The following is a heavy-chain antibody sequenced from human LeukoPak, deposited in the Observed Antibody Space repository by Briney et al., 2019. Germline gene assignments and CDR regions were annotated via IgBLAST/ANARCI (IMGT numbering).Heavy chain of an antibody. V-gene: IGHV1-18*04. D-gene: IGHD3-16*01. J-gene: IGHJ4*02. CDR2: ISAYNGNT. CDR1: GYTFSDHY. CDR3: ARHSRRKWLYKRGERFDY. Sequence: GASVKVSCKASGYTFSDHYIHWVRQAPGQGLEWMGWISAYNGNTNYAQKLQGRVTMTTDTSTSTAYMELRSLRSDDTAVYYCARHSRRKWLYKRGERFDYWGQGTLVTVSS.